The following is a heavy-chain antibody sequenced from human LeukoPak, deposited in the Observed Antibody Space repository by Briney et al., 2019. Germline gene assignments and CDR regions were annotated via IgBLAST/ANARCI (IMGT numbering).Heavy chain of an antibody. CDR1: GGSISSSSYY. CDR3: ASTPPWYYDFWSGYRPDWFDP. V-gene: IGHV4-39*01. D-gene: IGHD3-3*01. Sequence: PSETLSLTCTVSGGSISSSSYYWGWIRLPPGKGLEWIGSIYYSGSTYYNPSLKSRVTISVDTSKNQFSLKLSSVTAADTAVYYCASTPPWYYDFWSGYRPDWFDPWGQGTLVTVSS. CDR2: IYYSGST. J-gene: IGHJ5*02.